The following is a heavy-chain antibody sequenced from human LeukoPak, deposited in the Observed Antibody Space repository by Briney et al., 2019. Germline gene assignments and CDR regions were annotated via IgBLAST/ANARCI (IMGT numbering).Heavy chain of an antibody. CDR3: ARDLES. V-gene: IGHV3-48*02. D-gene: IGHD3-3*01. J-gene: IGHJ5*02. Sequence: GGSLRLSCVDSGFTFSSYMMNWVRQAPGKGLEWISYISSSSTTIYYADSVKGRFTISRDNAKNSLYLQMNSLRDEDTAVYYCARDLESWGQGTLVTVSS. CDR2: ISSSSTTI. CDR1: GFTFSSYM.